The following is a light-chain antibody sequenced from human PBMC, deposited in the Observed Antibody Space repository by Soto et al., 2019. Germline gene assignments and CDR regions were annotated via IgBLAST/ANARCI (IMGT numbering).Light chain of an antibody. V-gene: IGKV3-11*01. CDR2: DAY. CDR1: QSFRGL. J-gene: IGKJ2*01. CDR3: QQRSSWPPMYT. Sequence: EVVLTQSPVTLSLSPGERATLSCRASQSFRGLLAWYQQKPGQAPRLLIYDAYNRATGIPPRFSGSGSGTDFTLTISSLEPEDFAVYYCQQRSSWPPMYTFGQGTRLDIK.